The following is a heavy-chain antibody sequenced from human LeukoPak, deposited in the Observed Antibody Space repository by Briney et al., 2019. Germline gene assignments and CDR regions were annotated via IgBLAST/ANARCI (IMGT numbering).Heavy chain of an antibody. CDR1: GFTFSSYW. CDR2: IASDGSST. J-gene: IGHJ4*02. CDR3: ARGRPHGNDY. Sequence: GGSLRLSCAASGFTFSSYWMNWVRQARGKGLVWVSRIASDGSSTTYADSVKGRFSISRDNAKNTLYLQMNSLRVEDTAVYYCARGRPHGNDYWGQGTLVTVSS. V-gene: IGHV3-74*01. D-gene: IGHD4-23*01.